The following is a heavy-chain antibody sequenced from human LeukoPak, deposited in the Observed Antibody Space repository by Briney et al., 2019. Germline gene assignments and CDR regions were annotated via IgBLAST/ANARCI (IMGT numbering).Heavy chain of an antibody. CDR2: IIPVFGTA. Sequence: SVKVSCKASGGTFSSYAISWVRQAPGQGLEWMGGIIPVFGTANYAQKFQGRVTITADESTSTAYMELSSLRAEDTAVYYCAREDSYSSGFSYTSWDYFDYWGQGTLVTVSS. CDR3: AREDSYSSGFSYTSWDYFDY. J-gene: IGHJ4*02. D-gene: IGHD6-19*01. CDR1: GGTFSSYA. V-gene: IGHV1-69*13.